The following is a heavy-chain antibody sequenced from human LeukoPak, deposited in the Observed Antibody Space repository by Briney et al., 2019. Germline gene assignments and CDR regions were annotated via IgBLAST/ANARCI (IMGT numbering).Heavy chain of an antibody. CDR1: GGSFSGYY. CDR2: INHSGST. Sequence: SETLSLTCAVYGGSFSGYYWSWIRQPPGKGLEWIGEINHSGSTNYNPSLKSRVTISVDTSKNQFSLKLSSVTAADTAVYYCAREEATMVRGVFSYWGQGTLVTVSS. J-gene: IGHJ4*02. CDR3: AREEATMVRGVFSY. V-gene: IGHV4-34*01. D-gene: IGHD3-10*01.